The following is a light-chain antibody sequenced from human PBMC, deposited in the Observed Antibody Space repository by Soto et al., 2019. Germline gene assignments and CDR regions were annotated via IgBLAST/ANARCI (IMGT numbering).Light chain of an antibody. J-gene: IGLJ2*01. CDR1: NSDVGGYNY. V-gene: IGLV2-14*01. CDR2: DVT. Sequence: QSALTQPASVSGSPGQSITISCTGTNSDVGGYNYVSWYQQHPGKAPKLMIYDVTNRPSGVSNRFSGSRSGNTASLTISGLQAEDEADYYCSSYSSSSTVVFRGGTKVTVL. CDR3: SSYSSSSTVV.